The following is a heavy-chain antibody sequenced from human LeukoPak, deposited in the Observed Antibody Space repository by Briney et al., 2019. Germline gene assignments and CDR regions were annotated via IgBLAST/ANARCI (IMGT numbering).Heavy chain of an antibody. CDR2: IYHSGST. CDR1: DYSISSGYY. Sequence: SETLSLTCSVSDYSISSGYYWGWIRQPPGKGLEWIGSIYHSGSTYYNPSLKSRVTISVDTSKNQISLKLSSVTAADTAVYYCARLGIAAAAPWWFDPWGQGTLVTVSS. J-gene: IGHJ5*02. V-gene: IGHV4-38-2*01. CDR3: ARLGIAAAAPWWFDP. D-gene: IGHD6-13*01.